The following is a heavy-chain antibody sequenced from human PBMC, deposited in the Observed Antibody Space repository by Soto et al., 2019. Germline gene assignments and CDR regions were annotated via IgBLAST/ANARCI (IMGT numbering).Heavy chain of an antibody. CDR3: ASGIVDTAMVPFDY. Sequence: GASVKVSCKASGGTFSSYAISWVRQAPGQGLEWMGGIIPIFGTANYAQKFQGRVTITADESTSTAYMEVSSLRSEDTAVYYCASGIVDTAMVPFDYWGQGTLVTVSS. CDR1: GGTFSSYA. CDR2: IIPIFGTA. V-gene: IGHV1-69*13. J-gene: IGHJ4*02. D-gene: IGHD5-18*01.